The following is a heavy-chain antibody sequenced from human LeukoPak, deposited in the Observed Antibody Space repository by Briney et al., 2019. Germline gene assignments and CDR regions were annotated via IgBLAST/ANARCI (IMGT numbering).Heavy chain of an antibody. D-gene: IGHD2-15*01. Sequence: SVKVSCKASGGTFSSYAISWVRQAPGQGLEWMGRIIPILGIANYAQKFQGRVTITADKSTSTAYMELSSLRSEDTAVYYCARGAYCSGGSCWYYYYYGMDVWGQGTTVTVSS. J-gene: IGHJ6*02. CDR3: ARGAYCSGGSCWYYYYYGMDV. V-gene: IGHV1-69*04. CDR2: IIPILGIA. CDR1: GGTFSSYA.